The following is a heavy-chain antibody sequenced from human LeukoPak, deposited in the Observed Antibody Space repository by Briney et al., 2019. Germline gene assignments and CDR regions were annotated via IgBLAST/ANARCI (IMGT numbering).Heavy chain of an antibody. CDR1: GFTFSSYG. V-gene: IGHV3-23*01. J-gene: IGHJ4*02. CDR3: AKLLSNSGRFPY. CDR2: ISGSGGST. Sequence: GGSLRLSCAASGFTFSSYGMSWVRQAPGKGLEWVSAISGSGGSTYYADSVKGRFTISRDNSKNTLYLQMNSLRAEDTAVYYCAKLLSNSGRFPYWGQGTLVTVSS. D-gene: IGHD4-23*01.